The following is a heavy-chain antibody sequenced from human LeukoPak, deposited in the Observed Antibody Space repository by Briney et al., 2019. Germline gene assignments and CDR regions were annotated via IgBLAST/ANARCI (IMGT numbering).Heavy chain of an antibody. CDR3: VRGRMVAAAGCLGY. D-gene: IGHD6-13*01. CDR1: GYTFTSYD. Sequence: ASVKVSCKASGYTFTSYDINWVRQATGQGLEWMGWMNPNSGNTGYAQKFQGRVTMTRNTSISTAYMELSSLRSEDTAVYYCVRGRMVAAAGCLGYWGQGTLVTVSS. V-gene: IGHV1-8*01. J-gene: IGHJ4*02. CDR2: MNPNSGNT.